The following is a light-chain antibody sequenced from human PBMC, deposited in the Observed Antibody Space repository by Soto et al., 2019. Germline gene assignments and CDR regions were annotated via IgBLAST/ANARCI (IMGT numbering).Light chain of an antibody. V-gene: IGKV3-20*01. Sequence: IVLTHSPGTLSLSPWEIATLSCRASQSVSSNLAWYQQKPGQAPRLLIYGASSRATGIPDRFSGSGSGTDFTLTISRLGPEDFAVYYCQQYANSPSTFGQGTRLEIK. CDR1: QSVSSN. CDR3: QQYANSPST. J-gene: IGKJ5*01. CDR2: GAS.